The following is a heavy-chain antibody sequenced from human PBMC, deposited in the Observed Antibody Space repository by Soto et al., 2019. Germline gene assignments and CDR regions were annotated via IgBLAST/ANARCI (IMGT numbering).Heavy chain of an antibody. CDR2: INAGNGNT. CDR3: ARALVYCSGGSCYKDY. D-gene: IGHD2-15*01. J-gene: IGHJ4*02. Sequence: ASVKVSCKASGYTFTSYAVHWVRQAPGQRLEWMGWINAGNGNTKYSQKFQGRVTITRDTSASTAYMELSSLRSEDTAVYYCARALVYCSGGSCYKDYWGQGTLVTVSS. V-gene: IGHV1-3*01. CDR1: GYTFTSYA.